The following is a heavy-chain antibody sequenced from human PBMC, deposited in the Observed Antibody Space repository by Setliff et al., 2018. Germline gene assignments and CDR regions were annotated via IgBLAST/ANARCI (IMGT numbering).Heavy chain of an antibody. D-gene: IGHD4-17*01. J-gene: IGHJ3*02. CDR2: TIPIFGTT. CDR1: GYTFTTYA. Sequence: ASVKVSCKASGYTFTTYAMGWMRQAPGQRLEWMGWTIPIFGTTNYAQKFQGRVAMTTDTSTSTAYMELRSLGSDDTAVYYCARDSPTVVTHLRVFDIWGQGTRVTVSS. V-gene: IGHV1-18*01. CDR3: ARDSPTVVTHLRVFDI.